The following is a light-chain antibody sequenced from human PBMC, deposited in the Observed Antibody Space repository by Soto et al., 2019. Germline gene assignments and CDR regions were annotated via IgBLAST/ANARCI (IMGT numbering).Light chain of an antibody. CDR2: GAS. CDR1: QSVTSNY. J-gene: IGKJ5*01. V-gene: IGKV3-20*01. CDR3: QQYGST. Sequence: IVLTQSPGTLSLSPGERATLSCRASQSVTSNYLAWYQQKPGQAPWLLIFGASIRATGRPDRFSGSGSGTDFTLTISRLEPEDFAVYYCQQYGSTFGQGTRLEIK.